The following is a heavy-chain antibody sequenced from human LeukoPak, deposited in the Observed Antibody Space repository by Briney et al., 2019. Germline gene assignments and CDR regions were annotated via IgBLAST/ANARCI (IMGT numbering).Heavy chain of an antibody. CDR1: EFSFSSYA. J-gene: IGHJ6*03. Sequence: TGGSLRLSCAASEFSFSSYAMSWVRQAPGKGLEWVSSISSSSSYIYYADSVKGRFTISRDNAKNSLYLQMNSLRAEDTAVYYCARSKGHYYYYMDGWGKGTTVTVS. CDR2: ISSSSSYI. V-gene: IGHV3-21*01. CDR3: ARSKGHYYYYMDG.